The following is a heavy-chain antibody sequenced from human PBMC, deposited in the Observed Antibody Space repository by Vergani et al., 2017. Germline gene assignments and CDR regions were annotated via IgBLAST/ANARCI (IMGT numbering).Heavy chain of an antibody. V-gene: IGHV3-7*01. CDR1: GFTFSSYW. CDR3: ARDPWNYGMDV. CDR2: IKQDGSEK. D-gene: IGHD1-1*01. J-gene: IGHJ6*02. Sequence: EVQLVESGGGLVQPGGSLRLSCAASGFTFSSYWMSWVRQAPGKGLEWVANIKQDGSEKYYVDSVKGRFTISRDNTKNSLYLQMNSLRAEDTAVSYCARDPWNYGMDVWGQGTTVTVSS.